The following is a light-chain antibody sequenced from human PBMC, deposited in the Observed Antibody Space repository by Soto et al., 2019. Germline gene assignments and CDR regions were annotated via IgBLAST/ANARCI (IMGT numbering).Light chain of an antibody. V-gene: IGLV2-14*01. CDR2: AVN. CDR1: NSDVGTYNY. J-gene: IGLJ1*01. CDR3: SSYRSSDTLEV. Sequence: QSVLAQPPSASGSPGQSVTITCTGTNSDVGTYNYVSWYQQHPGKAPKLILYAVNDRPSGVSSRFSGSKSGNTASLTISGVQPDDEADYYCSSYRSSDTLEVFGTGTKLTVL.